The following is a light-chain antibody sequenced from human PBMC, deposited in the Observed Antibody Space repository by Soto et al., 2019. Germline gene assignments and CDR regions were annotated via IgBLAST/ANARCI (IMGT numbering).Light chain of an antibody. CDR1: TSNIGSNT. V-gene: IGLV1-44*01. Sequence: QPVLTQPPSASGTPGQRVTFSCSGSTSNIGSNTVNWYQQLPGTAPKLLIYSNNQRPSGVPDRFSGSKSGTSASLAISGLQSEDETDYYCAAWDDSLNGVIFGGGTKVIVL. J-gene: IGLJ2*01. CDR2: SNN. CDR3: AAWDDSLNGVI.